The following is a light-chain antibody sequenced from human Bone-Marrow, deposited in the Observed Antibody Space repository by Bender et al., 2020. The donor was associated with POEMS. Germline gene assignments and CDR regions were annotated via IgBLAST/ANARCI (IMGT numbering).Light chain of an antibody. CDR1: SRDVGSYKL. CDR3: TSYAGVNDFVV. Sequence: QSALTQPASVSGSPGQSITISCTGTSRDVGSYKLVSWYQQLPGKAPKVIIYEVSKRPSGVPDRFSGSKSGNTASLTVSGLQAEDEADYFCTSYAGVNDFVVFGGGTKLTVL. V-gene: IGLV2-8*01. CDR2: EVS. J-gene: IGLJ3*02.